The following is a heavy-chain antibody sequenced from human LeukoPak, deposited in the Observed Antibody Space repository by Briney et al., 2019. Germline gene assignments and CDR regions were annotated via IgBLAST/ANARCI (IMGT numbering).Heavy chain of an antibody. D-gene: IGHD6-19*01. CDR1: GYTFTGYY. Sequence: ASVTVSCKASGYTFTGYYMHWVRQAPGQGLEWMGWINPNSGGTNYAQKFQGRVTMTRDTSISTAYMELSRLRSDDTAVYYCARDRSGWYHFDYWGQGTLVTVSS. V-gene: IGHV1-2*02. CDR3: ARDRSGWYHFDY. CDR2: INPNSGGT. J-gene: IGHJ4*02.